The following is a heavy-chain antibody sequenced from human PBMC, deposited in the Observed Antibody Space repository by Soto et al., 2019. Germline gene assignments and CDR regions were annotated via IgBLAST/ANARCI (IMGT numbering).Heavy chain of an antibody. V-gene: IGHV4-59*08. Sequence: SETLSLTCTVSGGSISSHYWSWIRQPPGKGLEWIGYIYYSGSTNYNPSLKSRVTISVDTSKNQFSLKLSSVTAADTAVYYCARQKYSSFNTGWFDPWGQGTLVTVSS. CDR3: ARQKYSSFNTGWFDP. D-gene: IGHD6-6*01. CDR2: IYYSGST. J-gene: IGHJ5*02. CDR1: GGSISSHY.